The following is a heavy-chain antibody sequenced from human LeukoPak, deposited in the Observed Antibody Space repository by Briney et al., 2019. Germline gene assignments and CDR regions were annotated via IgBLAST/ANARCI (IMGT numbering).Heavy chain of an antibody. J-gene: IGHJ4*02. D-gene: IGHD6-13*01. CDR2: IYYSGST. V-gene: IGHV4-59*08. Sequence: SETLSLTCTVSGGSISSYYWSWIRQPPGKGLEWIGYIYYSGSTNYNPSLKSRVIISVDTSKNQFSLKLSSVTAADTAVYYCARSHSSTWYGRYFDYWGQGTLVTVSS. CDR3: ARSHSSTWYGRYFDY. CDR1: GGSISSYY.